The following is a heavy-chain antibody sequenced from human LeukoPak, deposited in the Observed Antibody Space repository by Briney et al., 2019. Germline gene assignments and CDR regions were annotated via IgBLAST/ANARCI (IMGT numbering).Heavy chain of an antibody. V-gene: IGHV1-2*02. Sequence: GASVKVSCRASGYTFTGYYMHWVRQAPGQGLEWMGWINPNSGGTNYAQKFQGRVTMTRDTSISTAYMALSRLRSDDTAVYYCARVTLYYDILTGYYPRAHFDYWGQGTLVTVSS. CDR3: ARVTLYYDILTGYYPRAHFDY. CDR1: GYTFTGYY. D-gene: IGHD3-9*01. CDR2: INPNSGGT. J-gene: IGHJ4*02.